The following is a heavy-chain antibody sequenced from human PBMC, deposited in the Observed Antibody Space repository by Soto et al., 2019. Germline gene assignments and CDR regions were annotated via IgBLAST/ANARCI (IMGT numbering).Heavy chain of an antibody. CDR3: AADAENNHSGLGSYFGMNI. CDR2: ISFDGNNK. CDR1: GFVFKNYA. D-gene: IGHD5-12*01. J-gene: IGHJ6*02. V-gene: IGHV3-30-3*02. Sequence: GGSLRLSCAVSGFVFKNYAVNWVRLTPDKGLEWVAIISFDGNNKYDSDSVKGRFIISRDNSKSTLSLEMNSLRPEDTGVYYCAADAENNHSGLGSYFGMNIWGQGTTVTVSS.